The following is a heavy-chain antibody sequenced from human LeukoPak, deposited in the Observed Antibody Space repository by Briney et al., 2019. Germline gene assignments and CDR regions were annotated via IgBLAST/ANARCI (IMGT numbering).Heavy chain of an antibody. CDR1: GFTFSSYA. V-gene: IGHV3-23*01. D-gene: IGHD1-26*01. J-gene: IGHJ4*02. CDR2: ISGSGGST. Sequence: GGSLRLSCAASGFTFSSYAMSWVRQAPGKGLEWVSGISGSGGSTYYADSVKGRFTLPRDNSKNTLYVQMTSLRAEDTAVYYCAKATSGSYRGNTDYWGQGTLVTVSS. CDR3: AKATSGSYRGNTDY.